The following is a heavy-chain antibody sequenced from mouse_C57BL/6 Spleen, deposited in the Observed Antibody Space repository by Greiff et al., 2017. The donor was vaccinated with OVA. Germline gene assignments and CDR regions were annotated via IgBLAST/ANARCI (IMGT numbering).Heavy chain of an antibody. Sequence: EVQLQQSVAELVRPGASVKLSCTASGFNIKNTYMHWVKQRPEQGLEWIGRIDPANGNTKYAPKFQGKATITADTASNTAYLQLSSLTSEDTAIYYCASPFYSKGDYYAMDYWGQGTSVTVSS. CDR3: ASPFYSKGDYYAMDY. V-gene: IGHV14-3*01. D-gene: IGHD2-5*01. CDR2: IDPANGNT. J-gene: IGHJ4*01. CDR1: GFNIKNTY.